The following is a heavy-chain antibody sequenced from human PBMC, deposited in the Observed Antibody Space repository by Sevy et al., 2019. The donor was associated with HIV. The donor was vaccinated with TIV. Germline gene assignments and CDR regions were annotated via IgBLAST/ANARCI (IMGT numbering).Heavy chain of an antibody. J-gene: IGHJ5*02. CDR2: IYYSGST. D-gene: IGHD3-10*01. CDR1: GGSISSGGYY. Sequence: SETLSLTCTVSGGSISSGGYYWSWIRQHPGKGLEWIGYIYYSGSTYYNPSLKSRVTISVDTSKNQFSLKLSSVTDADTAVYYCARGNYGSGRAWFDPWGQGTLVTVSS. CDR3: ARGNYGSGRAWFDP. V-gene: IGHV4-31*03.